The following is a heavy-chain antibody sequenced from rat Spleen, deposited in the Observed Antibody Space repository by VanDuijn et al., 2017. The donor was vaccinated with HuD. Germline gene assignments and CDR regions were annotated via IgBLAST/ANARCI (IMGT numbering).Heavy chain of an antibody. Sequence: EVQLVESGGGLVQPGRSMKLSCAASGFTFSSFPMAWVRQAPTKGLEWVATISTSGGSTYYRDSVKGRFTISRDNAKSTLYLQMNSLRSEHTAAYSCTRGGGFGVPFAYWGQGTLVTVSS. D-gene: IGHD4-3*01. V-gene: IGHV5-46*01. CDR2: ISTSGGST. J-gene: IGHJ3*01. CDR3: TRGGGFGVPFAY. CDR1: GFTFSSFP.